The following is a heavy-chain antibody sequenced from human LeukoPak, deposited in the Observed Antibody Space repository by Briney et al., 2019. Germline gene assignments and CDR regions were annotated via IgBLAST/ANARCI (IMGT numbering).Heavy chain of an antibody. Sequence: GGSLRLSCAASGFTFNNYEMNWVRQAPGKGLEWVSYISSSGYTIYYADSVKGRFSISRDNAKKSLYLQMNSLRAEDTAVYYCARDHHRRLYDSQARDTFDIWGQGTMVTVSS. CDR2: ISSSGYTI. CDR1: GFTFNNYE. CDR3: ARDHHRRLYDSQARDTFDI. V-gene: IGHV3-48*03. J-gene: IGHJ3*02. D-gene: IGHD3-22*01.